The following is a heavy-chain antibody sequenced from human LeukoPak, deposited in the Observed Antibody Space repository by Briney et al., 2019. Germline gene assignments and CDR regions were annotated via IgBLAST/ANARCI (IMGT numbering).Heavy chain of an antibody. Sequence: PGGSLRPSCAVSGFTFSNYGMHWVRQAPGKGLEWLTLIWYDGHTKFYADSVKGRFTVSRDNSKNTLYLQMDNLRDEDTAVYYCAREWGRIAVAGGPGYWGQGTLVTVSS. J-gene: IGHJ4*02. V-gene: IGHV3-33*01. CDR3: AREWGRIAVAGGPGY. CDR2: IWYDGHTK. CDR1: GFTFSNYG. D-gene: IGHD6-19*01.